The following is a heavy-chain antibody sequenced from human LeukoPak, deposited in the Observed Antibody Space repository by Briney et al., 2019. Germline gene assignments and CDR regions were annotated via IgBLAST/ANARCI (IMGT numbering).Heavy chain of an antibody. J-gene: IGHJ4*02. Sequence: GGSLRLSCAASGFTFSSYTMNWVRQAPGKGLEWVSSISGSSRHKYYADSVKGRYTISRDNAKNSLYLQMNSLRAEDTAVYYCARTANFAAGYYIDYCGQGTLVTVSS. CDR1: GFTFSSYT. D-gene: IGHD6-13*01. CDR2: ISGSSRHK. V-gene: IGHV3-21*01. CDR3: ARTANFAAGYYIDY.